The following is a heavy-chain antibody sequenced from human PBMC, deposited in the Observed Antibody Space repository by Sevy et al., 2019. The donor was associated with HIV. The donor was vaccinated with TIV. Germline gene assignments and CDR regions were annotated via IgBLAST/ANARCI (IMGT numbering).Heavy chain of an antibody. CDR2: IYYSGST. J-gene: IGHJ2*01. CDR3: ARGGYYYDSSGYWDWYFDL. V-gene: IGHV4-59*01. Sequence: SETLSLTCTVSGGSISSYYWSWIRQPPGKGLEWIGYIYYSGSTNYNPSLKSRVTISVDTSKNQFSLKLSSVTAADTAGYYCARGGYYYDSSGYWDWYFDLWGRGTLVTVSS. D-gene: IGHD3-22*01. CDR1: GGSISSYY.